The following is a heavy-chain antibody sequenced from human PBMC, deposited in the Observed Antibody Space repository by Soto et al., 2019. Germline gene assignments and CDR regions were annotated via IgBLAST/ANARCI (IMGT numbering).Heavy chain of an antibody. D-gene: IGHD1-7*01. Sequence: PSETLSLTCTVSGGSISSYYWSWIRQPPGKGLEWIGYIYYSGSTNYNPSLKSRVTISVDTSKNQFSLKLSSVTAADTAVYYCASAPNYDYYFDYWGQGTLVTVSS. CDR1: GGSISSYY. CDR3: ASAPNYDYYFDY. V-gene: IGHV4-59*01. J-gene: IGHJ4*02. CDR2: IYYSGST.